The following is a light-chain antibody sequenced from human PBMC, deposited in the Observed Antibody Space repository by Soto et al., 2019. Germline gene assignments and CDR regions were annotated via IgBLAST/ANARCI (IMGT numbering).Light chain of an antibody. CDR3: QQYGSSPQT. CDR1: QTVSSSY. J-gene: IGKJ1*01. Sequence: EIVLTQSPATLSLSPGERATLSCGASQTVSSSYLAWYQHKPGLAPRLPIYDASSRATGIPDRFSGSGSGTDFTLTISRLELEDFAVYYCQQYGSSPQTFGQGTKVEIK. CDR2: DAS. V-gene: IGKV3D-20*01.